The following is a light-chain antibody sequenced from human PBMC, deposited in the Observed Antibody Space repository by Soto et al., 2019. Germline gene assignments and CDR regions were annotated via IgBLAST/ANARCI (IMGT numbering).Light chain of an antibody. J-gene: IGLJ1*01. CDR2: DTT. CDR1: TGAVTNGHY. Sequence: QAVVTQEPSLTASPGGTVTLTCGSSTGAVTNGHYPYWFQQKPGQAPRTLIYDTTNRHSWTPARFSVSLLGGKAALTLSGAQPEDEAEYYCLLSYNGPYVFGTGTKVTVL. CDR3: LLSYNGPYV. V-gene: IGLV7-46*01.